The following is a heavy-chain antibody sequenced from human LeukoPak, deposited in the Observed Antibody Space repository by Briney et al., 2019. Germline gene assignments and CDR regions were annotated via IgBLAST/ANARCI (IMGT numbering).Heavy chain of an antibody. CDR2: INKDGSEK. V-gene: IGHV3-7*01. D-gene: IGHD7-27*01. CDR1: GFTFSNYW. Sequence: GGSLRLSCAASAASGFTFSNYWMTWVRQAPGKGLEWVANINKDGSEKYYVDSVKGRFTISRDNAQNSLYLQMNSLRAEDTAVYYCARDRPWGFDYWGQGTLVTVSS. CDR3: ARDRPWGFDY. J-gene: IGHJ4*02.